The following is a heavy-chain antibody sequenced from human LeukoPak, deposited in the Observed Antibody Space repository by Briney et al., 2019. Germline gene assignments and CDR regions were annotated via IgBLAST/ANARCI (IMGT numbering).Heavy chain of an antibody. CDR2: ISGSGRSI. J-gene: IGHJ1*01. CDR3: AKTTAVATPPLYFQN. Sequence: PGGSLRLSCAAYGFTFSSYAMSWVRQAPGKGLEWVSSISGSGRSIYYADSVKGRFTISRDSSKNTLYLQMNSLRAEDTAVYYCAKTTAVATPPLYFQNWGQGTLVTISS. V-gene: IGHV3-23*01. D-gene: IGHD4-23*01. CDR1: GFTFSSYA.